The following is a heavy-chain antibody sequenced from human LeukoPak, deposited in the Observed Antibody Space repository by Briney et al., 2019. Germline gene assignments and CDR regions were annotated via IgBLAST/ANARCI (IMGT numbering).Heavy chain of an antibody. CDR2: ISGSGGST. V-gene: IGHV3-23*01. CDR1: GLTFSSYA. Sequence: PGGSLRLSCAASGLTFSSYAMSWVRQTPGKGLEWVSAISGSGGSTYYADSVKGRFTISRDNSKNTLYLQMNSLRAEDTAVYYCAKGELFVFDYWGQGTLVTVSS. CDR3: AKGELFVFDY. D-gene: IGHD3-10*01. J-gene: IGHJ4*02.